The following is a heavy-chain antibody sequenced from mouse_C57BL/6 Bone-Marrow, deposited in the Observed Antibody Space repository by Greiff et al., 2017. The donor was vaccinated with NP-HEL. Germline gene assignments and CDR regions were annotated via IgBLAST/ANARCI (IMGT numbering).Heavy chain of an antibody. Sequence: QVQLQQSGAELARPGASVKLSCKASGYTFTSYGISWVKQRTGQGLEWIGEIYPRSGNTYYNEKFKGKATLTADKSSSTAYMELRSLTSEDSAVYFCARPVVATRGYFDVWGTGTTVTVSS. CDR2: IYPRSGNT. D-gene: IGHD1-1*01. V-gene: IGHV1-81*01. CDR3: ARPVVATRGYFDV. J-gene: IGHJ1*03. CDR1: GYTFTSYG.